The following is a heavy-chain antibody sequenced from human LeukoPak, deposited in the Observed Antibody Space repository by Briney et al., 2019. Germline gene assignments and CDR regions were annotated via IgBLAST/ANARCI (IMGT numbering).Heavy chain of an antibody. Sequence: ASVKVSCKASGYTFTGYYMHWVRQAPGQGLEWVGWINPNSGGTNYAQKLRGWVTMTRDTSISTAYMELSRLRSDDTAVYYCAREVITFGGVTEAFDIWGQGTMVTVSS. V-gene: IGHV1-2*04. CDR3: AREVITFGGVTEAFDI. J-gene: IGHJ3*02. CDR2: INPNSGGT. D-gene: IGHD3-16*01. CDR1: GYTFTGYY.